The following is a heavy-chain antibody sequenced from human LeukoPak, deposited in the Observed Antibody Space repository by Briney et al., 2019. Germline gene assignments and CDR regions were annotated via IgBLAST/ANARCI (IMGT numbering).Heavy chain of an antibody. J-gene: IGHJ4*02. CDR1: GYSISSGYY. CDR2: IYHSGST. D-gene: IGHD5-24*01. CDR3: VRGGGWLQGFDY. V-gene: IGHV4-38-2*02. Sequence: SETLSLTCTVSGYSISSGYYWGWIRQPPGKGLEWIGSIYHSGSTYYNPSLKSRVTISVDTSKNQFSLKLSSVTAADTAVYYCVRGGGWLQGFDYWGQGTLVTVSS.